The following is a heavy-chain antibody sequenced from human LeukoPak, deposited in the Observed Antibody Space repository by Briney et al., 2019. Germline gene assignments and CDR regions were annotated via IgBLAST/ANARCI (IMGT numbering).Heavy chain of an antibody. Sequence: GGSLRLSCAASGFTFSSYSMNWVRQAPGKGLEWVSSISSSSYIYHADSVKGRFTISRDNAKNSLYLQMNSLRAEDTAVYYCARDYYYDSSGIDYWGQGTLVTVSS. J-gene: IGHJ4*02. CDR3: ARDYYYDSSGIDY. CDR1: GFTFSSYS. V-gene: IGHV3-21*01. D-gene: IGHD3-22*01. CDR2: ISSSSYI.